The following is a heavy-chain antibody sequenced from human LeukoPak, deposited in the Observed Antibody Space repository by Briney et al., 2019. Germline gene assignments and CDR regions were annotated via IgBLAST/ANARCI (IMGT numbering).Heavy chain of an antibody. J-gene: IGHJ3*02. V-gene: IGHV1-2*02. Sequence: GASVKVSCKASGYTFTGYYMHWVRQAPGQGLDWMGWINPNSGGTNYAQKFQGRVTMTSDTSISTAYMELSRLRSDDTAVYYCARETAAGTDGAFDIWGQGTMVTVSS. CDR2: INPNSGGT. CDR3: ARETAAGTDGAFDI. CDR1: GYTFTGYY. D-gene: IGHD6-13*01.